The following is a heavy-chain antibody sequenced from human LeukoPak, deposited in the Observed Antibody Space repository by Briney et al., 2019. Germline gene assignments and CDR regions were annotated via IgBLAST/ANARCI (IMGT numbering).Heavy chain of an antibody. J-gene: IGHJ4*02. CDR2: ISGSGNTI. V-gene: IGHV3-48*03. CDR3: ARQRGDILTGYYIPRGFDY. Sequence: PGGSLRLSCVASGFTFSTYEMTWVRQAPGKGLGWVSYISGSGNTIYYADSVKGRFTISRDNAKNSLYLQMNSLRAEDTAVYYCARQRGDILTGYYIPRGFDYWGQGTLVTVSS. D-gene: IGHD3-9*01. CDR1: GFTFSTYE.